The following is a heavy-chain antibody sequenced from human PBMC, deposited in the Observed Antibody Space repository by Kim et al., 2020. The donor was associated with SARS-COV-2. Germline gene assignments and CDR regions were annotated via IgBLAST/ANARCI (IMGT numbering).Heavy chain of an antibody. J-gene: IGHJ3*02. D-gene: IGHD2-21*01. Sequence: TYSQCFTGRFVFSLDTSVSTAYLQISSLKAEDTAVYYCARERSGDDAFDIWGQGTMVTVSS. V-gene: IGHV7-4-1*02. CDR3: ARERSGDDAFDI.